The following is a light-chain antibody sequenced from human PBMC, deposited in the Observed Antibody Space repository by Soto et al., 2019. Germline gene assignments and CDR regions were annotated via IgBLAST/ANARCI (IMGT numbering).Light chain of an antibody. V-gene: IGLV2-8*01. CDR2: EVS. CDR1: SSDVGGYNY. J-gene: IGLJ2*01. CDR3: SSYGGRSAVV. Sequence: QSALTQPPSASGSPGQSVTISCTGSSSDVGGYNYVSWYQQHPGKAPKLMIYEVSKRPSGVPDRLSGSKSGNTASLTVSGLPDEDEADYYCSSYGGRSAVVFGGGTKLTVL.